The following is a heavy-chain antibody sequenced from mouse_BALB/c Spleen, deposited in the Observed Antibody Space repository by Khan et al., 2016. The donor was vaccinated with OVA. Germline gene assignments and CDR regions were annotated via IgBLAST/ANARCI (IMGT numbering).Heavy chain of an antibody. CDR2: ILYSGSP. CDR1: GDSITSGY. V-gene: IGHV3-8*02. Sequence: EVQLQESGPSLVKPSQTLSLTCSVTGDSITSGYWCWIRKFPGNKLEYMGSILYSGSPSHNPSLNSRISITRHPSQNQYYLQVNSVTTEDTATYYCARSTYRYAFAYWGQGTLVTVSA. J-gene: IGHJ3*01. D-gene: IGHD2-14*01. CDR3: ARSTYRYAFAY.